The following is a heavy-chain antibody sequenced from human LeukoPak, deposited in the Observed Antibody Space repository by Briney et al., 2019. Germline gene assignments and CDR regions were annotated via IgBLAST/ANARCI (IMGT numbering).Heavy chain of an antibody. CDR1: GFTFSSYG. CDR2: IWYDGSNK. CDR3: ARGRGYSGYEAIDY. V-gene: IGHV3-33*01. D-gene: IGHD5-12*01. J-gene: IGHJ4*02. Sequence: GGSLRLSCAASGFTFSSYGMHWVRQAPGKGLEWVAVIWYDGSNKYYADSVKGRFTISRDNSKNTLYLQMNSLRAEDTAVYYCARGRGYSGYEAIDYWGQGTLVTVSS.